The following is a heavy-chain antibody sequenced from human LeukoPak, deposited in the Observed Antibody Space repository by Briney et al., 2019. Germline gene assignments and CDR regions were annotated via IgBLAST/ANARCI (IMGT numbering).Heavy chain of an antibody. D-gene: IGHD4-11*01. V-gene: IGHV3-20*04. Sequence: PGGSLRLSCEGSGFTFEDFGMTWVRQAPGKGLEWVSTIKWNGDVIGYADSVKGRFIISRDNAKNSLFLQMNSLRADDTAFYYCARDPTLYSRDYWGQGTLVTVSS. J-gene: IGHJ4*02. CDR3: ARDPTLYSRDY. CDR1: GFTFEDFG. CDR2: IKWNGDVI.